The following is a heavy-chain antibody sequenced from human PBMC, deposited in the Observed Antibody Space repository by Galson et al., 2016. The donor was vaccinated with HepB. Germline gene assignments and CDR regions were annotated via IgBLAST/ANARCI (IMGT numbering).Heavy chain of an antibody. CDR1: GFTFSDPW. CDR2: IKSKTDGGTT. V-gene: IGHV3-15*01. J-gene: IGHJ4*02. Sequence: SLRLSCAASGFTFSDPWMTWVRQAPGKGLEWVGRIKSKTDGGTTDYAAPVKGRSTVSRDDSKNTLYLQMNSLKTEDTAVYHCTTSVGANEFDYWGRGTLVTVAP. CDR3: TTSVGANEFDY. D-gene: IGHD1-26*01.